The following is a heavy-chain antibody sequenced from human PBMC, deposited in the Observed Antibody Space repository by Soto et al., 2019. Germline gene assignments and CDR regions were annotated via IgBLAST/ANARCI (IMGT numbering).Heavy chain of an antibody. V-gene: IGHV1-18*01. CDR2: ISAYSGKT. CDR1: GYTFTTYG. CDR3: ARDPYLGDHQY. Sequence: QAQLVQSGGEVKKPGASVKVSCKTSGYTFTTYGISWVRQAPGQGLEWVGWISAYSGKTHYAQKFQGKVTMTTDTSTSTAYRDLRRLRADGPAVYYCARDPYLGDHQYWGQGTLVTVSS. D-gene: IGHD3-16*01. J-gene: IGHJ4*02.